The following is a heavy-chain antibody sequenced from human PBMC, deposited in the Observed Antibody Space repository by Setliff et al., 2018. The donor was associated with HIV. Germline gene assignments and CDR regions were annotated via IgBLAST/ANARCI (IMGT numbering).Heavy chain of an antibody. CDR1: GASLSGDY. CDR2: VTHSRRT. V-gene: IGHV4-34*01. D-gene: IGHD6-13*01. CDR3: VRGGDTSSWYWGRWFDP. J-gene: IGHJ5*02. Sequence: KPSETLSLTCAVYGASLSGDYWTWIRQPPGKGLQWIGDVTHSRRTNYNPSLQTRVAISVDTSKNQFSLRLNSVTAADTAVYYCVRGGDTSSWYWGRWFDPWGQGTLVTVSS.